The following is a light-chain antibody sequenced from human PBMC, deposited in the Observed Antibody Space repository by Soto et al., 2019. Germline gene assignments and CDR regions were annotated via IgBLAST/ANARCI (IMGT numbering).Light chain of an antibody. Sequence: LTQPASVSGSPGQSITISCSGTSSDVGGYDSVSWYQQHPGKAPKVMIYEVSNRPSGVSNRFSGSKYGNTASLTISGLQAEDEADYYCSSYTSSYTLVFGAGTKVTVL. CDR3: SSYTSSYTLV. V-gene: IGLV2-14*01. CDR2: EVS. CDR1: SSDVGGYDS. J-gene: IGLJ1*01.